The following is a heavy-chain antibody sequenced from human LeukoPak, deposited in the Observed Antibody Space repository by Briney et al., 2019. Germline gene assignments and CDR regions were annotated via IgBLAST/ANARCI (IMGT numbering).Heavy chain of an antibody. J-gene: IGHJ6*02. Sequence: AGGSLRLSCAASGFTFTNYWMAWVRQAPGKGLEWVANINADGSVEYLVDSVQGRFSISRDKAKDQLYLQMNSLRAEDTAVYYCATYRVSHGMDVWGQGTTVTVSS. CDR1: GFTFTNYW. D-gene: IGHD3-16*02. CDR3: ATYRVSHGMDV. CDR2: INADGSVE. V-gene: IGHV3-7*01.